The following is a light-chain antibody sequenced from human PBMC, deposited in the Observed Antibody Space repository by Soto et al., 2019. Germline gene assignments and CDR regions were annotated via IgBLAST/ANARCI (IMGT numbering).Light chain of an antibody. CDR2: EGT. CDR1: SSDVGGYIY. V-gene: IGLV2-8*01. CDR3: CSYARGSRA. Sequence: QSVLTQPPSASGSPGQSVTISCTGTSSDVGGYIYVSWYQQHPGKAPKLMIYEGTKRPAGVSDRFSGSKSGNTASLTISGLQAEDEADYYCCSYARGSRAFGGGTKLTVL. J-gene: IGLJ3*02.